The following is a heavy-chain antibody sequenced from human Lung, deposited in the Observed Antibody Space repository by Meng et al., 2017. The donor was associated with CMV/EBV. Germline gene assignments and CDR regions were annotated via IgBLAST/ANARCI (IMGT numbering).Heavy chain of an antibody. CDR1: GGSFSGFH. CDR3: ARLNNRITVFGVPITEGYFQH. J-gene: IGHJ1*01. V-gene: IGHV4-34*01. D-gene: IGHD3-3*01. CDR2: ANHSGGA. Sequence: SETLSLXCAVSGGSFSGFHWSWIRQPPGKGLEWIGEANHSGGASYSPSLKNRVTISVDPSKNQFSLRLMSVTAADTAVYYCARLNNRITVFGVPITEGYFQHWGHGXLVTVSS.